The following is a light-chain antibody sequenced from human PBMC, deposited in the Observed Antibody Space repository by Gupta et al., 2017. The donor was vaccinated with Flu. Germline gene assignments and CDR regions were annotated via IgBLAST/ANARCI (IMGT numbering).Light chain of an antibody. J-gene: IGKJ1*01. Sequence: DVVMTQSPLSLPVTLGQPASISCRSSQSLVYIDGNTYLSWFQQRPGQSPRRLIYKVSNRDSGVPDRFSGSASGTDFTMKISRVEAEDVGVDYCMQGTQWPPTFGQGTKVEIK. CDR1: QSLVYIDGNTY. CDR3: MQGTQWPPT. CDR2: KVS. V-gene: IGKV2-30*01.